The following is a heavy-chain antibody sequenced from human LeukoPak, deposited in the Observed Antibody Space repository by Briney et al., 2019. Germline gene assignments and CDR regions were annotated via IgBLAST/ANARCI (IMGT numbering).Heavy chain of an antibody. CDR2: IYYSGNT. CDR1: GGSISSYY. Sequence: PSETLSLTCTVSGGSISSYYWSWIRQPPGKGLEWIGYIYYSGNTYYNPSLKSRVIISVDTSKNQFSLKLSSVTAADASIYYCARLGPYCRSASCASRSWFDPWGQGTPVTVSS. V-gene: IGHV4-59*04. CDR3: ARLGPYCRSASCASRSWFDP. D-gene: IGHD2-15*01. J-gene: IGHJ5*02.